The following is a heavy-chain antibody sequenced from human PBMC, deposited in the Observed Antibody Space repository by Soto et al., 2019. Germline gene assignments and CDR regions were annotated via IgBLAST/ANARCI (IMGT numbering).Heavy chain of an antibody. D-gene: IGHD4-17*01. V-gene: IGHV3-30-3*01. Sequence: PGGSLRLTCADSGFTFSSYTMNWVRQAPGKGLEWVAVISYDGSNKYYADSVKGRFTISRDNSKNTLYLQMNSLRAEDTAVYYCASGRGADFDYWGQGTLVSFSS. J-gene: IGHJ4*02. CDR1: GFTFSSYT. CDR2: ISYDGSNK. CDR3: ASGRGADFDY.